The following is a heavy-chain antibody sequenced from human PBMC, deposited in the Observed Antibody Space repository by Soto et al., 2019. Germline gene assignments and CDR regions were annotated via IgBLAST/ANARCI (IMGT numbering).Heavy chain of an antibody. Sequence: QVQLVQSGAEVKKPGSSVKVSCKASGGTFSSYTISWVRQAPGQGLEWMGMIIPILGIANYAQKLQGRVTITADKPTSTAYMELSSLRSEDTAVYYCARMGNWGYGMDVWGRGTTVTVSS. V-gene: IGHV1-69*02. CDR2: IIPILGIA. J-gene: IGHJ6*01. CDR1: GGTFSSYT. CDR3: ARMGNWGYGMDV. D-gene: IGHD7-27*01.